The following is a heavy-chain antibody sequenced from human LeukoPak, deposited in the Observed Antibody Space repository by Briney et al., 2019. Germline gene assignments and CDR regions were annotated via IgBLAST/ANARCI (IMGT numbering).Heavy chain of an antibody. CDR1: GFTFSGYA. CDR3: TSSQDDYDNSEGMDV. Sequence: PSGSLRLSCAASGFTFSGYAMHWVRQASGKGLEWVGRIRSKANTYATEYAASVKGRFTISRDDSQNTAFLQMNSLKTEDTAVYYCTSSQDDYDNSEGMDVWGKGTTVTVSS. J-gene: IGHJ6*04. D-gene: IGHD3-22*01. V-gene: IGHV3-73*01. CDR2: IRSKANTYAT.